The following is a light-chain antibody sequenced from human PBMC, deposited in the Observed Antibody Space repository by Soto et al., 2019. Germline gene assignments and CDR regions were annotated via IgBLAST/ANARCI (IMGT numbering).Light chain of an antibody. CDR2: DVS. J-gene: IGLJ1*01. CDR1: SSDVGGYHY. V-gene: IGLV2-14*01. CDR3: SSYTRSSTYV. Sequence: QSALTQPASVSGSPGQSITISCTGTSSDVGGYHYVSWYQQHPGKAPKLMIYDVSNRPSGVSNRFSGSKSGNTAALTISGLQAEDEADYYCSSYTRSSTYVFGTGTKLTVL.